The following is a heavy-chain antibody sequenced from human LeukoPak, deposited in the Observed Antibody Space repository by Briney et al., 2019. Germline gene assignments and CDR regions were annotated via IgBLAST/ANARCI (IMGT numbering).Heavy chain of an antibody. D-gene: IGHD1-1*01. CDR2: IYSGGST. J-gene: IGHJ5*02. CDR3: ARDQGTSTTAPKRKGRFDP. CDR1: GFTVSSSY. Sequence: GGSLRLSCVASGFTVSSSYMSWVRQAPGKGLEWVSVIYSGGSTYYADSVKGRFTISRDISKNTLYLQMNSLRDEDTAVYYCARDQGTSTTAPKRKGRFDPWGQGTLVTVSS. V-gene: IGHV3-53*01.